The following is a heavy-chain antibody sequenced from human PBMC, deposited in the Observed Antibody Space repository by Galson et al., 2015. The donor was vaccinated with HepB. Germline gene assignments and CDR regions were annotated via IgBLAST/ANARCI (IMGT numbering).Heavy chain of an antibody. J-gene: IGHJ4*02. CDR3: AKGMTVLWFGELGGAFDY. Sequence: SLRLSCAASGFTFSSYGMHWVRQAPGKGLEWVAFIRYDGSNKYYADSVKGRFTISRDNSKNTLYLQMNSLRAEDTAVYYCAKGMTVLWFGELGGAFDYWGQGTLVTVSS. V-gene: IGHV3-30*02. D-gene: IGHD3-10*01. CDR2: IRYDGSNK. CDR1: GFTFSSYG.